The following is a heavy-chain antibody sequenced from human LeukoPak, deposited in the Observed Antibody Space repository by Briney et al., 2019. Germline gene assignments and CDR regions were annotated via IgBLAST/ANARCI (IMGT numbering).Heavy chain of an antibody. D-gene: IGHD3-10*01. CDR3: PKDDYGSGTPTDY. CDR2: ISGSGGST. V-gene: IGHV3-23*01. J-gene: IGHJ4*02. CDR1: GFTFSSYA. Sequence: GGSLRLSCAASGFTFSSYAMSWVRQAPGKGLEWVSAISGSGGSTYYADSVKGRFTISRDNSKNTLYLQMNSLRAEDTAVYYCPKDDYGSGTPTDYWGQGTLVTVSS.